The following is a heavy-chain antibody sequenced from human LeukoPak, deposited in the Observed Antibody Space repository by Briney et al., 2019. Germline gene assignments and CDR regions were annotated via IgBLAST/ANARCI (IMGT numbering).Heavy chain of an antibody. D-gene: IGHD3-22*01. V-gene: IGHV3-53*01. CDR1: GFTVSRNY. CDR3: AREGPRYYDSRGLGP. J-gene: IGHJ5*02. Sequence: GGSLRLSCAASGFTVSRNYMSWVPQAPGKGLEGVSVLYSGGRTYYADSVKGRITISRDNAKNTLYLQMNSLRAEDTAVYYCAREGPRYYDSRGLGPWGQGTLVTVSS. CDR2: LYSGGRT.